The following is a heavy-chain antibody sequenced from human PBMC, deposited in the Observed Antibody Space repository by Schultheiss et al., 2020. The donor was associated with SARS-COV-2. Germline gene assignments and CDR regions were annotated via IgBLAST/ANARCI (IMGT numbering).Heavy chain of an antibody. CDR1: GYTFTGYY. Sequence: GESLKVSCKASGYTFTGYYMHWVRQAAGQGLEWMGWMDPNSGGTNYAQKFQGWVTMTRDTSISTAYMELSRLRSDDTAVYYCARDRGGGAAAGYWGQGTLVTVSS. D-gene: IGHD6-13*01. CDR2: MDPNSGGT. J-gene: IGHJ4*02. CDR3: ARDRGGGAAAGY. V-gene: IGHV1-2*04.